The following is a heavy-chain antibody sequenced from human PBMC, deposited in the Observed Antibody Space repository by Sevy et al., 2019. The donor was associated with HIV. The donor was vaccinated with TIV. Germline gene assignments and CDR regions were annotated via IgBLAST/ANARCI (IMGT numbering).Heavy chain of an antibody. V-gene: IGHV3-23*01. CDR2: ISGSGGST. CDR3: AKAYYYDSSGYYFSDY. Sequence: GGSLRLSCAASGFTFSSYAMSWVRQAPGKGLEWVSAISGSGGSTYYEDSVKGRFTISRDNSKNTLYLQMNSLRAEDTAVYYCAKAYYYDSSGYYFSDYWGQGTLVTAPQ. D-gene: IGHD3-22*01. J-gene: IGHJ4*02. CDR1: GFTFSSYA.